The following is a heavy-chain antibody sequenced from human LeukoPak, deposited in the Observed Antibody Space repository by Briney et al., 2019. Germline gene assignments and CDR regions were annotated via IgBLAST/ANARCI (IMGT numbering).Heavy chain of an antibody. CDR3: ARDEYSSGWY. Sequence: HPGGSLRLSCAASGFTFSNYNMNWVRQAPGKGLEWVSYISSSSTTIHYADSVRGRFTITRDNAKNSLYPQMNSLRAEDTAVYYCARDEYSSGWYLGQGTLVTVSS. J-gene: IGHJ4*02. V-gene: IGHV3-48*04. CDR1: GFTFSNYN. CDR2: ISSSSTTI. D-gene: IGHD6-19*01.